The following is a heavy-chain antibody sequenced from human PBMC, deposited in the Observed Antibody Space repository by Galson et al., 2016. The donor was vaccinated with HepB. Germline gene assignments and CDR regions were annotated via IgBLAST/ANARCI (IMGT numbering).Heavy chain of an antibody. CDR3: ARLQYDGSVFHPFDC. CDR2: SRDRAASYRT. CDR1: GFSFSTSG. V-gene: IGHV3-72*01. Sequence: SLRLSCAASGFSFSTSGMSWVRQTPGKGLEWIGRSRDRAASYRTEFAASVKGRFTISRDDSKSSLYLQMNSLKTEDTAVYYCARLQYDGSVFHPFDCWGQGTLVTVSS. D-gene: IGHD3-22*01. J-gene: IGHJ4*02.